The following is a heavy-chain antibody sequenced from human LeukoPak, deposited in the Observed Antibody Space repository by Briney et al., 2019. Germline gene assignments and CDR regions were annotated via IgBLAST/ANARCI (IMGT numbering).Heavy chain of an antibody. J-gene: IGHJ3*01. CDR2: SRNKANSYTT. CDR3: VRGYHSFDV. D-gene: IGHD5-18*01. Sequence: PGGSLRLSCAASGLTFSSYAMHWVRQAPDKGLEWVGRSRNKANSYTTQYAASVNGRVTVSRDESKNLLFLQMDSLKIEDTALYYCVRGYHSFDVWGQGTMVTVSS. V-gene: IGHV3-72*01. CDR1: GLTFSSYA.